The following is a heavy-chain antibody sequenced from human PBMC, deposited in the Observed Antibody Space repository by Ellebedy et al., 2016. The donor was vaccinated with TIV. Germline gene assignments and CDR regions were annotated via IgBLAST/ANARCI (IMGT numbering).Heavy chain of an antibody. J-gene: IGHJ4*02. CDR2: ISRSGDTI. V-gene: IGHV3-48*03. Sequence: GGSLRLSCAASGFTLSSYEMNWVRQAPGQGLEWISYISRSGDTIYYADSVKGRFTVSRDSAKNSLYLQMNSLRAEDTAVYYCARDRTTIFDLWGQGTLVTVSS. CDR1: GFTLSSYE. CDR3: ARDRTTIFDL. D-gene: IGHD3-9*01.